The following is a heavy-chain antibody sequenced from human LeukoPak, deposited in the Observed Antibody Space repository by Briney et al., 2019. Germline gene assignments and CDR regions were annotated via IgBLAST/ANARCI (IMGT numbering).Heavy chain of an antibody. CDR2: IHSGGTI. Sequence: GRSLRLSCAASGFTLSDYYMSWVRQAPGKGLEWVSLIHSGGTIYYTDSVKGRFTISRDNSKNTLYLQMNSLTIDDTAVYYCAFGRYPFDYWGQGTLVTVSS. CDR1: GFTLSDYY. CDR3: AFGRYPFDY. V-gene: IGHV3-66*01. D-gene: IGHD3-16*02. J-gene: IGHJ4*02.